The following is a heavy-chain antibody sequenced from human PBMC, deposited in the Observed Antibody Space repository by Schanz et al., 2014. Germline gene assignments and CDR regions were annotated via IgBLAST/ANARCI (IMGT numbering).Heavy chain of an antibody. D-gene: IGHD4-17*01. Sequence: QVQLQESGPGLVKPSGTLSLTCAVSGASISSSNWWSWVRQPPGKGLEWIGEIYHSGNTNYNASLKSRVTISVAKSKNQFSLKVRSVTAADAAVYYCARSNNFDYGDAFCNYYYYYMDVWGKGTTVTVSS. J-gene: IGHJ6*03. V-gene: IGHV4-4*02. CDR3: ARSNNFDYGDAFCNYYYYYMDV. CDR1: GASISSSNW. CDR2: IYHSGNT.